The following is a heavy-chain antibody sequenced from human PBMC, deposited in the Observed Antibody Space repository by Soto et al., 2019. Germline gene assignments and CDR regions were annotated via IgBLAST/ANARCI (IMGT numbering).Heavy chain of an antibody. J-gene: IGHJ4*02. CDR2: INAGNGNT. D-gene: IGHD3-22*01. CDR1: GYTFTSYA. Sequence: ASVKVSCKASGYTFTSYAMHWVRQAPGQRLEWMRWINAGNGNTKYSQKFQGRVTITRDTSASTAYMELSSLRSEDTAVYYCARSGFFYYDSSGYRRFDYWGQGTLVTVSS. CDR3: ARSGFFYYDSSGYRRFDY. V-gene: IGHV1-3*01.